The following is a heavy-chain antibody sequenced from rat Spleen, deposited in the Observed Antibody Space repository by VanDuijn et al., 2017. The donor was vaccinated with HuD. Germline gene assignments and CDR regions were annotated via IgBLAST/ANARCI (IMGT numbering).Heavy chain of an antibody. J-gene: IGHJ2*01. CDR3: ARRGYNNYYFDY. CDR2: ISTTGGSS. Sequence: EVQLVESGGGLVQPGRSMKLSCAALGFTFSNYYMAWVRQAPTKGLEWVASISTTGGSSYYPDSVKGRFTISRDNAKSTLYLQMNSLRSEDTATYYCARRGYNNYYFDYWGQGVVVTVSS. V-gene: IGHV5-25*01. CDR1: GFTFSNYY. D-gene: IGHD1-10*01.